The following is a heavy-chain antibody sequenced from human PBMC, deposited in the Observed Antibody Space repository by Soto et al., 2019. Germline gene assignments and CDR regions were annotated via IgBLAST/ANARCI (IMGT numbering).Heavy chain of an antibody. CDR3: ARTPLRVRATSYFDC. Sequence: PSETLSLTCTVSGGSISSYYWSWIRQPPGKGLEWIGYIYYSGSTNYSPSLKSRVTISVDTSKNQFSLKLSSVTAADTAVYYCARTPLRVRATSYFDCWGQGNMVTVSA. CDR1: GGSISSYY. J-gene: IGHJ4*02. CDR2: IYYSGST. D-gene: IGHD1-26*01. V-gene: IGHV4-59*01.